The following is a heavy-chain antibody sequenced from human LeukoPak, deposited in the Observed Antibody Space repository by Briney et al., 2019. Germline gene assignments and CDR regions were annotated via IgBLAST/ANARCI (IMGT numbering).Heavy chain of an antibody. D-gene: IGHD2-2*02. CDR2: INRGSDTS. V-gene: IGHV3-48*04. CDR3: ARDAELVPAAIKAPIDY. CDR1: GFSFRTYG. Sequence: QPGGSLRLSCAASGFSFRTYGMSWVRQAPGKGPEWVSYINRGSDTSFYADSVKGRFTVSRDNAKNSLYLEMNDLRAEDTAVYYCARDAELVPAAIKAPIDYWGQGTLVTVSS. J-gene: IGHJ4*02.